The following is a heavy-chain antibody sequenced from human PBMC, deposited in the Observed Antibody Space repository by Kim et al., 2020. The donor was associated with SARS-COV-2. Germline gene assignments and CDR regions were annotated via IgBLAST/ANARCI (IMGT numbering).Heavy chain of an antibody. Sequence: SVKVSCKASGGDFSSHTITWVRQAPGQGLEWMGGIIPRFGTTNYAQKFQGRVTIAADESTTTAYMELRSLRSDDTAVYYCARGRDGYNSDAFDIWGQGTMVTISS. CDR3: ARGRDGYNSDAFDI. J-gene: IGHJ3*02. V-gene: IGHV1-69*13. D-gene: IGHD5-12*01. CDR1: GGDFSSHT. CDR2: IIPRFGTT.